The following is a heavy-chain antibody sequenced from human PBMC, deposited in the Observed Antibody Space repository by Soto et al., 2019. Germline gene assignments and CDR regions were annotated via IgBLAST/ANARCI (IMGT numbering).Heavy chain of an antibody. Sequence: EVQLVESGGALVQPGGSLRLSCAASGFTFSTYSMNWVRQAPGKGLEWLSYIISSSNTIYYADSVKGRFTISRDNAKNSLYLQMNSLRDEDTAVYYCASSKGALDYWGQGTLVIVSS. CDR1: GFTFSTYS. J-gene: IGHJ4*02. CDR3: ASSKGALDY. V-gene: IGHV3-48*02. CDR2: IISSSNTI.